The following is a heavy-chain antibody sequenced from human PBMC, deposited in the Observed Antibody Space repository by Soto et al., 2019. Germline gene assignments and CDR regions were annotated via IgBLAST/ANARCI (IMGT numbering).Heavy chain of an antibody. V-gene: IGHV1-8*01. CDR2: MNPNSGNT. CDR3: ARRGYSSSWYYYYYYGMDV. Sequence: ASVKVSCKASGYTFTSYDINWVRQATGQGLEWMGWMNPNSGNTGYAQKFQGRVTMTRNTSISTAYMELSSLRSEDTAVYYCARRGYSSSWYYYYYYGMDVWGQGTTVSVS. D-gene: IGHD6-13*01. CDR1: GYTFTSYD. J-gene: IGHJ6*02.